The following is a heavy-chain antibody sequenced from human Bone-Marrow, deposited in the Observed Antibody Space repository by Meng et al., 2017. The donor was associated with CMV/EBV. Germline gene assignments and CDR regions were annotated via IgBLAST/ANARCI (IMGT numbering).Heavy chain of an antibody. CDR1: GFTFSSYW. CDR3: ARKSSGYSYDH. V-gene: IGHV3-7*01. J-gene: IGHJ4*02. CDR2: IKQDGSEK. D-gene: IGHD5-18*01. Sequence: GESLKISCAASGFTFSSYWMSWVRQAPGKGLEWVANIKQDGSEKYYVDSVKGRFTISRDNSKNTLYLQMNSLRDEDTAVYYCARKSSGYSYDHWGQGTLVTVSS.